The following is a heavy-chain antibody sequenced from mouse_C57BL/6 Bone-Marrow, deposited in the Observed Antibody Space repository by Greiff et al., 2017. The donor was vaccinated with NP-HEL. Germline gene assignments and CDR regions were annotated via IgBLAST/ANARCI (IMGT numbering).Heavy chain of an antibody. CDR3: TATVVAENFDY. Sequence: EVKLKESGPVLVKPGASVKMSCKASGYTFTDYYMNWVKQSHGKSLEWIGVINPYNGGTSYNQKFKGKATLTVDKSSSTAYMELNSLTSEDSAVYYCTATVVAENFDYWGQGTTLTVSS. CDR1: GYTFTDYY. D-gene: IGHD1-1*01. J-gene: IGHJ2*01. V-gene: IGHV1-19*01. CDR2: INPYNGGT.